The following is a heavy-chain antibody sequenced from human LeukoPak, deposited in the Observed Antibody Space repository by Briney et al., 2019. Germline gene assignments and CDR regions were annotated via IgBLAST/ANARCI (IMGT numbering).Heavy chain of an antibody. D-gene: IGHD3-16*02. J-gene: IGHJ4*02. CDR2: VDYSGNT. V-gene: IGHV4-39*07. CDR3: ARDPVIPGLVGDPV. Sequence: SETPSLTCTLSRVSTSSSSYYCGWVRHSPGKGLEWIGSVDYSGNTYYNPSLTSRVTISLDTSKNLFSLKLRSVTAADTAVYYCARDPVIPGLVGDPVWGQGTLVTVSS. CDR1: RVSTSSSSYY.